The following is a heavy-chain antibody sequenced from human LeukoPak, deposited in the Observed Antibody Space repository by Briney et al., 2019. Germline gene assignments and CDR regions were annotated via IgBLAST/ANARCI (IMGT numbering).Heavy chain of an antibody. V-gene: IGHV3-23*01. CDR2: ISGSGGST. D-gene: IGHD2-2*02. Sequence: GGSLRLSCAASGFTFSSYAMSWVRQAPGKGLEWVSAISGSGGSTYYADSVKGRFTISRDNSKNTLYLQMNSLRAEDTAVYYCARDPAAIPTYFDYWGQGTLVTVSS. J-gene: IGHJ4*02. CDR1: GFTFSSYA. CDR3: ARDPAAIPTYFDY.